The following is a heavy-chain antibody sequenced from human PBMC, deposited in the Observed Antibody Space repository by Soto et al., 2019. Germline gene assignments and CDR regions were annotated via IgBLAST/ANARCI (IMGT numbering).Heavy chain of an antibody. Sequence: GSLRLSCEASGFSIRDYWMHWVRQAPGEGLVWVSCINGDASSTTYADSVKGRFTISRDDAKNTVYLQMTSLRAEDTAVYFCARDRSYAMEVGGQGTRVTGSS. CDR1: GFSIRDYW. CDR2: INGDASST. J-gene: IGHJ6*02. CDR3: ARDRSYAMEV. V-gene: IGHV3-74*01.